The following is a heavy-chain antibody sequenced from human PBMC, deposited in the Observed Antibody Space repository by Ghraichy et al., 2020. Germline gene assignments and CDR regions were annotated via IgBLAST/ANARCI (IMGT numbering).Heavy chain of an antibody. CDR1: GGSFSGYY. J-gene: IGHJ6*02. V-gene: IGHV4-34*01. CDR3: ARAAYGGNSAYYYGMDV. CDR2: INHSGST. Sequence: SETLSLTCAVYGGSFSGYYWSWIRQPPGKGLEWIGEINHSGSTNYNPSLKSRVTISVDTSKNQFSLKLSSVTAADTAVYYCARAAYGGNSAYYYGMDVWGQGTTVTVSS. D-gene: IGHD4-23*01.